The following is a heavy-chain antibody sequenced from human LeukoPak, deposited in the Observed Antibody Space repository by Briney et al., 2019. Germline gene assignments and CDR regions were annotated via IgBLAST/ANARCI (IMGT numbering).Heavy chain of an antibody. CDR3: ASEKNGAFDI. V-gene: IGHV3-66*01. D-gene: IGHD1-1*01. Sequence: GGSLRLSCAASGFTVSVTYMNWVRQAPGKGLEWVSVIYSGGSTYYADSVKGRFTISRDNSKNTLYLQMNSLRAEDTAVYYCASEKNGAFDIWGQGTMVTVSS. J-gene: IGHJ3*02. CDR1: GFTVSVTY. CDR2: IYSGGST.